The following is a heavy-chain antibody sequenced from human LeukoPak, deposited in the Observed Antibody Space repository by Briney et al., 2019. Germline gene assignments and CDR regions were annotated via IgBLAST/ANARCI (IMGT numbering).Heavy chain of an antibody. V-gene: IGHV3-74*01. D-gene: IGHD3-3*01. J-gene: IGHJ4*02. CDR2: VNPEETTT. CDR1: EFTLSSFW. Sequence: GGSLRLSCADSEFTLSSFWVHWVRHAPGKGLEWVSHVNPEETTTTYADSVKGRFTISRDNAKNTVYLQMDSLRAEDTAVYYCASYYDFWSGYYFDYWGQGTLVTVSS. CDR3: ASYYDFWSGYYFDY.